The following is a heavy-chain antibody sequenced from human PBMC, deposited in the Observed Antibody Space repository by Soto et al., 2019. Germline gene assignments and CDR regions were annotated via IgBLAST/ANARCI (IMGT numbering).Heavy chain of an antibody. CDR1: GGSFSGHY. CDR2: INHSGGT. D-gene: IGHD4-17*01. J-gene: IGHJ6*02. CDR3: ARDRRDNGDYGMDV. Sequence: TSETLSLTCAVYGGSFSGHYWNWIRQPPGKGLEWIGEINHSGGTNYNPSLKSRVTISVDTSKNQFSLKLNSVTAADTAVYYCARDRRDNGDYGMDVWGQGTTVTVSS. V-gene: IGHV4-34*01.